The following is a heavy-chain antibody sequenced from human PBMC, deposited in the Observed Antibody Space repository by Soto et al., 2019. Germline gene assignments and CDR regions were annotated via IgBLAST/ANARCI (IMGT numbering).Heavy chain of an antibody. CDR1: GGSFSGYY. Sequence: QVQLQQWGAGLLKPSETLSLTCAVYGGSFSGYYWSWIRQPPGKGLEWSGEINHSGSTNYNPSLKSRVTISVDTSKNQFSLKLSSVTAADTAVYYCARAGRYSGYDYWGQGTLVTVSS. D-gene: IGHD5-12*01. J-gene: IGHJ4*02. V-gene: IGHV4-34*01. CDR2: INHSGST. CDR3: ARAGRYSGYDY.